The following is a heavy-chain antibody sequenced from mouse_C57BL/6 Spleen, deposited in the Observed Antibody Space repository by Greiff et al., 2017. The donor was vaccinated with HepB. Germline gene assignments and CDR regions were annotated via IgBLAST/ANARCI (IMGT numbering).Heavy chain of an antibody. Sequence: QVQLQHPGAELVRPGSSVKLSCKASGYTFTSYWMHWVKQRPIQGLEWIGNIDPSDSETHYNQKFKDKATLTVDKSSSTAYMQLSSLTSEDSAVYYCARDYYGSSLYFDYWGQGTTLTVSS. CDR3: ARDYYGSSLYFDY. J-gene: IGHJ2*01. CDR2: IDPSDSET. CDR1: GYTFTSYW. D-gene: IGHD1-1*01. V-gene: IGHV1-52*01.